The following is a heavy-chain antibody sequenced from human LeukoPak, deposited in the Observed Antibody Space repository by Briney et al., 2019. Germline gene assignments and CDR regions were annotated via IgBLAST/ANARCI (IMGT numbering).Heavy chain of an antibody. J-gene: IGHJ4*02. CDR3: AREYASWGLRYFDY. V-gene: IGHV1-69*06. Sequence: SVKVSCKASGGTFSSYAISWVRQAPGQGLEWMGGIIPIFGTANYAQKFQGRVTITAEKSTSTAYMELSSLRSEDTAVYYCAREYASWGLRYFDYWGQGTLVTVSS. CDR2: IIPIFGTA. CDR1: GGTFSSYA. D-gene: IGHD7-27*01.